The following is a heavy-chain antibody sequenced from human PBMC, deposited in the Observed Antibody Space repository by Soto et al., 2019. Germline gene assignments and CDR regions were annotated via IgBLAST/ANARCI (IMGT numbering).Heavy chain of an antibody. CDR1: GGSISSGGYY. J-gene: IGHJ4*02. V-gene: IGHV4-31*03. CDR2: IYYSGST. Sequence: ASETLSLTCTVSGGSISSGGYYWSWIRQHPGKGLEWIGYIYYSGSTYYNPSLKSRVTISVDTSKNQFSLKLSSVTAADTAVYYCARGSAPSFYILPGYHDYWGRGTLVTVSS. D-gene: IGHD3-9*01. CDR3: ARGSAPSFYILPGYHDY.